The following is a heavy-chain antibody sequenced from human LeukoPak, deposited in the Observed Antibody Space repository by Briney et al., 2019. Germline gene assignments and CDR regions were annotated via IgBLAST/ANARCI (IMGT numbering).Heavy chain of an antibody. V-gene: IGHV3-23*01. Sequence: GGSLRLSWAASGFTFSSYAMSWVRQAPGKGLEWVSAISGSGGSTYYADSVKGRFTISRDNSKNTLYLQMSSLRAEDTAVYYCAKDPPPGSSGWSDWGQGTLVTVSS. CDR3: AKDPPPGSSGWSD. CDR1: GFTFSSYA. D-gene: IGHD6-19*01. CDR2: ISGSGGST. J-gene: IGHJ4*02.